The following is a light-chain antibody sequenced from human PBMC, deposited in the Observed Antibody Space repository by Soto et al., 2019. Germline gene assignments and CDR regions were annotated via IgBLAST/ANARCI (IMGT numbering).Light chain of an antibody. J-gene: IGKJ1*01. CDR2: KAS. V-gene: IGKV1-5*03. CDR3: QHYNSYPWT. Sequence: DIQITQSPSTLSGSVGDRVAISFRASQTISSWLAWYQQKPGKAPKLLIYKASTLKSGVPSRFSGSGSGTEFTLTISSLQPDDFATYYCQHYNSYPWTFGQGTKVDIK. CDR1: QTISSW.